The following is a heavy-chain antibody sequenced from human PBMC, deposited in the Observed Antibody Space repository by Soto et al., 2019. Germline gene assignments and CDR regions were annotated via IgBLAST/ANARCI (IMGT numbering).Heavy chain of an antibody. Sequence: EVQLVESGGGLVQPGGSLRLSCAASGFTFSSYNMNWVRQAPGKGLEWVSYISTGSGNIYYADSLKSRITISRDNAKNTLCLQTHNLRAEETAVYYCASEAPYGDYVGGAFDIWCQGPMVSVSS. V-gene: IGHV3-48*01. CDR2: ISTGSGNI. CDR1: GFTFSSYN. D-gene: IGHD4-17*01. J-gene: IGHJ3*02. CDR3: ASEAPYGDYVGGAFDI.